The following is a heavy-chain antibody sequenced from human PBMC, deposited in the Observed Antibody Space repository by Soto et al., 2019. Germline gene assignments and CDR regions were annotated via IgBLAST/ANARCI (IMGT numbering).Heavy chain of an antibody. D-gene: IGHD2-2*01. CDR2: IYSDGST. CDR1: GFTVSSSY. Sequence: GGSLRLSCAASGFTVSSSYMSWVRQAPGKGLEWVSVIYSDGSTYYADSVKGRLTIPRDNSKNTLYLQMNSLRAEDTAVYYCASYAPCVWGQGTLVTVSS. CDR3: ASYAPCV. V-gene: IGHV3-66*01. J-gene: IGHJ4*02.